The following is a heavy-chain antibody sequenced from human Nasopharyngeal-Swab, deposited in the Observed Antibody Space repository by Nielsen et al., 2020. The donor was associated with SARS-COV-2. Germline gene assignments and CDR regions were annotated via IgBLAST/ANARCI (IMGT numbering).Heavy chain of an antibody. CDR2: INHSGST. CDR1: VASFSDYY. D-gene: IGHD1-1*01. CDR3: ARIAGTTGVTYYGMDV. J-gene: IGHJ6*02. V-gene: IGHV4-34*01. Sequence: SETLSLTCAVYVASFSDYYWSWIRQPPGKGLEWIGEINHSGSTNYNPSLKGRVTISVDTSKNQFSLKLSSVTAADTAVYYCARIAGTTGVTYYGMDVWGQGTTVTVSS.